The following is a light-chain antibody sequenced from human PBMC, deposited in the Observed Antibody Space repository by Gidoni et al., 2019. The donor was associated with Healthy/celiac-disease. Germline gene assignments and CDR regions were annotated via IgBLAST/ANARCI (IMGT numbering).Light chain of an antibody. CDR1: QSVSSSY. CDR2: GAS. Sequence: DIVFTQSPGTLSFSPGERATLSCRASQSVSSSYLAWYQQKPGQAPRLLIYGASSRATGIPDRFSGSGSGTDFTLTISRLEPEDFEVYYCQQYGSSPLTFGGGTKVEIK. J-gene: IGKJ4*01. CDR3: QQYGSSPLT. V-gene: IGKV3-20*01.